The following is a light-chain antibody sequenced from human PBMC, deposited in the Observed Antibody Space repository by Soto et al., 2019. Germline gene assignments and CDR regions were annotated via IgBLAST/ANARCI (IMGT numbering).Light chain of an antibody. CDR2: GAS. V-gene: IGKV3-20*01. CDR3: QHYGAAPST. CDR1: QSVSNNY. Sequence: EIVLTQSPATLSLSPGERATLSCRASQSVSNNYLAWYQQKPGQGPRLLIYGASSRATGIPDRFSGSGSGTDFTLTISRLEPEDFALYYCQHYGAAPSTFGQGTRL. J-gene: IGKJ5*01.